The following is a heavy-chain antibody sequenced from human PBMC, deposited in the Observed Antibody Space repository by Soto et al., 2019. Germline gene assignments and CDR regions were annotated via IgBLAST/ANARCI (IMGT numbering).Heavy chain of an antibody. V-gene: IGHV1-69*13. CDR1: GGTFSSYA. CDR3: ASRHCSGGSCSSFDY. Sequence: ASVKVSCKASGGTFSSYAISWVRQAPGQGLEWMGGIIPIFGTAHYAQKFQGRVTITADESTSTAYMELSSLRSEDMDLYYCASRHCSGGSCSSFDYWGQGTLVTVSS. J-gene: IGHJ4*02. CDR2: IIPIFGTA. D-gene: IGHD2-15*01.